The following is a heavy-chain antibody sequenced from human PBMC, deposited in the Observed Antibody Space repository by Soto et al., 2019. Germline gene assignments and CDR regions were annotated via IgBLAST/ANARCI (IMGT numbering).Heavy chain of an antibody. CDR3: ARWYPSAYLVPFDI. D-gene: IGHD3-10*01. CDR1: GYTFTSYG. J-gene: IGHJ3*02. V-gene: IGHV1-18*01. Sequence: ASVKVSCKASGYTFTSYGISWVRQAPGQGLEWMGWISAYNGNTNYAQKLQGRVTMTTDTSTSSAYMELRSLRSDDTAVYYCARWYPSAYLVPFDILGQGTMVTVSS. CDR2: ISAYNGNT.